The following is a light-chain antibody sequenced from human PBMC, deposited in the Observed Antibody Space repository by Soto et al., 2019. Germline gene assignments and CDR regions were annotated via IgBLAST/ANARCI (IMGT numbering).Light chain of an antibody. Sequence: DIKMTQSPSTLSASVGDRVTITCRASQSISSWLAWYQQKPGKAPKLLIYDASSLESGVPSRFSGSGSGTEFTLTISSLQPDDFATYYCQQYFTFGQGTKVEIK. CDR3: QQYFT. V-gene: IGKV1-5*01. CDR1: QSISSW. CDR2: DAS. J-gene: IGKJ1*01.